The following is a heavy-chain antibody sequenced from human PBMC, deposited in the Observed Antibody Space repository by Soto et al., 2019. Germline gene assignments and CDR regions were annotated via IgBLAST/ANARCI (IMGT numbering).Heavy chain of an antibody. D-gene: IGHD6-19*01. V-gene: IGHV3-33*01. CDR2: IWYDGGNK. J-gene: IGHJ4*02. CDR1: GLNFSSYV. CDR3: ARDGQWLPRDGLRSSYYFDY. Sequence: QVQLVESGGGVVQPGRSLRLSCAASGLNFSSYVMHWVRQAPGKGLEWVAVIWYDGGNKYYADSVKGRFTISRDNSKNTLYLQMNSLRAEDTAVYYCARDGQWLPRDGLRSSYYFDYWGQGTLVTVSS.